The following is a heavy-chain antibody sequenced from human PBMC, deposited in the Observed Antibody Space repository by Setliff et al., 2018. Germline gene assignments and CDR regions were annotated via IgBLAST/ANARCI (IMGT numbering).Heavy chain of an antibody. V-gene: IGHV3-48*03. CDR3: EGRAVADRGFDI. CDR2: ITTRGSAT. CDR1: GFIFSSYE. Sequence: PGGSLRLSCAVSGFIFSSYERNWVRQAPGKGLEWVSSITTRGSATYYAESVRGRFTISRDNAKNSLYLQMNSLRAEDTAVYYCEGRAVADRGFDIWGQGTTVTVSS. D-gene: IGHD6-19*01. J-gene: IGHJ3*02.